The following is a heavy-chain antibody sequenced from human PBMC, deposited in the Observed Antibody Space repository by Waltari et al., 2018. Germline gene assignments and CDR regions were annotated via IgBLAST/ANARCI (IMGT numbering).Heavy chain of an antibody. CDR1: GGSISSYY. D-gene: IGHD1-1*01. CDR2: IYYIGST. Sequence: QVQLQESGPGLVKPSETLSLTCTVSGGSISSYYWSWIRQPPGKGLEWIVYIYYIGSTNYNPSLKSRVTISVDTSKNQFSLKLSSVTAADTAVYYCARDTGTLFDYWGQGTLVTVSS. CDR3: ARDTGTLFDY. J-gene: IGHJ4*02. V-gene: IGHV4-59*01.